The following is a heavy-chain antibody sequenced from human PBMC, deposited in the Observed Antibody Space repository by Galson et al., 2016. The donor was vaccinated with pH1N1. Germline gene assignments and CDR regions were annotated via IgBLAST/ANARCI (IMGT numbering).Heavy chain of an antibody. D-gene: IGHD2-2*02. V-gene: IGHV3-23*01. J-gene: IGHJ4*02. Sequence: SLRLSCAASGFTFGTYGMSWVRQAPGKGLEWVSSISRADDTYYADSVKGRFTISRDNSKNSLFLQMSSLRADDTALYYCAKDLWSGASCYTVWEVRDFDYWGPGTLVTVSS. CDR1: GFTFGTYG. CDR3: AKDLWSGASCYTVWEVRDFDY. CDR2: ISRADDT.